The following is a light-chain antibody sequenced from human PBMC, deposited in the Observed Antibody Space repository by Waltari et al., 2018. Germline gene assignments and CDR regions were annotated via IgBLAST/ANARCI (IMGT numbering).Light chain of an antibody. CDR1: IRDVGGYDD. Sequence: QAALTQPPSVSKSLGQSVTISCTGTIRDVGGYDDVSWYQQHPCTAPRLLIYDVNKRPSGASDRFSGSKSCNTASLNISWLQAEDEADYYCCSYGTGSTSIFGVGTRLTVL. CDR3: CSYGTGSTSI. J-gene: IGLJ1*01. CDR2: DVN. V-gene: IGLV2-11*01.